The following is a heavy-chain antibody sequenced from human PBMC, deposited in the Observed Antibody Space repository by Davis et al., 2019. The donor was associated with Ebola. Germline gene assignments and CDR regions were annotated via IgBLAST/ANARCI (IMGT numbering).Heavy chain of an antibody. CDR1: GGTFISYA. CDR2: IIPVSGVP. V-gene: IGHV1-69*13. Sequence: SVKVSCKASGGTFISYAISWVRQAPGQGLDWMGGIIPVSGVPKYAQDFQGRVTITADESTSTAYMELTNLRSDDTAVYYCAREVGETKLDQWGQGTLVTVSS. D-gene: IGHD1-26*01. J-gene: IGHJ4*02. CDR3: AREVGETKLDQ.